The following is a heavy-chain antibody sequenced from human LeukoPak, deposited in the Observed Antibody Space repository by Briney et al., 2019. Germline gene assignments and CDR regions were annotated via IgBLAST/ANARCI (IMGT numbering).Heavy chain of an antibody. V-gene: IGHV2-5*01. D-gene: IGHD6-13*01. Sequence: SGPTLVNPTQTLALTCTFSGFSLSAAGMGVGWIRQPPGKALEWLALIYWNDDKRYSPSLKSRLTITKDTSKNQVVLTMTNMDPVDTATYYCARMGGKSSWYRGEIDYWGQGTLVTVSS. CDR1: GFSLSAAGMG. J-gene: IGHJ4*02. CDR2: IYWNDDK. CDR3: ARMGGKSSWYRGEIDY.